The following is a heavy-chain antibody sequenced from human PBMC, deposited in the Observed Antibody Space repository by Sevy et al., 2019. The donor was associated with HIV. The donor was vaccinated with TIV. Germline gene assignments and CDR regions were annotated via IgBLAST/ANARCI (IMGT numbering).Heavy chain of an antibody. D-gene: IGHD3-22*01. V-gene: IGHV3-30-3*01. CDR3: AREGTFYYDRTQSGFQY. CDR2: ISYDGSNK. J-gene: IGHJ1*01. CDR1: GFTFSTYA. Sequence: GGSLRLSCAASGFTFSTYAMHWVRQAPGKGLEWVAVISYDGSNKYYADSVKGRFTISRDNSKNTLYLQLNSLRAEDTAVYYGAREGTFYYDRTQSGFQYWGQGTLVTVSS.